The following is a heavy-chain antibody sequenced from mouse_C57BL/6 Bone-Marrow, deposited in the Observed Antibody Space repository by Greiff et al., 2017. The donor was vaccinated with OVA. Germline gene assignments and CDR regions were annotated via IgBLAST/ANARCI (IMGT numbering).Heavy chain of an antibody. CDR1: GYAFTNYL. D-gene: IGHD1-1*01. Sequence: QVQLQQSGAELVRPGTSVKVSCKASGYAFTNYLLEWVKQRPGQGLEWIGVINPGSGGTNYNEKFKGKATLTADKSSSTAYMQLSSLTSEDSAVYFCARSYYGSRIFDYWGQGTTLTVSS. CDR3: ARSYYGSRIFDY. J-gene: IGHJ2*01. CDR2: INPGSGGT. V-gene: IGHV1-54*01.